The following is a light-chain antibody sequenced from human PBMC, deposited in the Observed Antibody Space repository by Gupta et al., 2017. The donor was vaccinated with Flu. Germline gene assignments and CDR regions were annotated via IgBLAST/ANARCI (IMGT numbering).Light chain of an antibody. Sequence: DIVMTPSPLSLPFIPGKPASIPCWSSQCLLHSNGYSSLDWYLQKPGQSPQLLIYVGSNRASGVPDRFSGSGSGTDFTLKISRVEAEDVGVYYCMQALQTPYSFGQGTKLEIK. V-gene: IGKV2-28*01. CDR2: VGS. CDR3: MQALQTPYS. CDR1: QCLLHSNGYSS. J-gene: IGKJ2*03.